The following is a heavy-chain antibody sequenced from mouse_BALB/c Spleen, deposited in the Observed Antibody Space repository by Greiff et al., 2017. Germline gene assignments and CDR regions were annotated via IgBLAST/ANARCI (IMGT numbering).Heavy chain of an antibody. D-gene: IGHD2-4*01. Sequence: QVQLQQSGPDLVAPSQSLSITCTVSGFSLTSYGVHWVRQPPGKGLEWLVVIWSDGSTTYNSALKSRLSISKDNSKSQVFLKMNSLQTDDTAMYYCARHYYDYDYYAMDYWGQGTSVTVSS. V-gene: IGHV2-6-2*01. CDR2: IWSDGST. CDR3: ARHYYDYDYYAMDY. CDR1: GFSLTSYG. J-gene: IGHJ4*01.